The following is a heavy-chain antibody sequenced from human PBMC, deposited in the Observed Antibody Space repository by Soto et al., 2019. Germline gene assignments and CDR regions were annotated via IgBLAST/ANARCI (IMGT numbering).Heavy chain of an antibody. D-gene: IGHD3-3*01. CDR2: ISAYNGNT. CDR1: GYTFTSYG. V-gene: IGHV1-18*04. J-gene: IGHJ5*02. CDR3: ARELSGGYDFWGCYWSSTWFDP. Sequence: ASVKVSCKASGYTFTSYGISWVRQAPGQGLEWMGWISAYNGNTNYAQKLQGRVTMTTDTSTSTAYMELRSLRSDDTAVYYCARELSGGYDFWGCYWSSTWFDPWGQGTLVTVSS.